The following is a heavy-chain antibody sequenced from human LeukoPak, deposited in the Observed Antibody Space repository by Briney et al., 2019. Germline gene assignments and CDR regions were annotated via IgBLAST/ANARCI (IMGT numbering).Heavy chain of an antibody. D-gene: IGHD5-24*01. CDR1: GGSISSSNW. CDR2: IYYSGST. Sequence: SETLSLTCAVSGGSISSSNWWSWVRQPPGKGLEWIGYIYYSGSTNYNPSLKSRVTISVDTSKNQLSLKLSSVTAADTAVYYCASSNRNGYNYIDYWGQGTLVTVSS. CDR3: ASSNRNGYNYIDY. J-gene: IGHJ4*02. V-gene: IGHV4-4*02.